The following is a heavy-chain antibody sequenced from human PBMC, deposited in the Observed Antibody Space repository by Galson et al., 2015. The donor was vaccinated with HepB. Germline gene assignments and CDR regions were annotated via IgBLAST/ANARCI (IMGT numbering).Heavy chain of an antibody. D-gene: IGHD3-16*01. J-gene: IGHJ5*02. Sequence: SVKVSCKASGYTFTGYYMHWVRQAPGQGLEWMGWINPNSGGTNYAQKFQGWVTMTRDTSISTAYMELSRLRSDDTAVYYWARDEGGGWFDPWGQGTLVTVSS. CDR3: ARDEGGGWFDP. V-gene: IGHV1-2*04. CDR2: INPNSGGT. CDR1: GYTFTGYY.